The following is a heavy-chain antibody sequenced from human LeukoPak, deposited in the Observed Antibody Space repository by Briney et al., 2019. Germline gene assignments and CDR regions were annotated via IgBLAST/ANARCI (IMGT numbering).Heavy chain of an antibody. D-gene: IGHD5-18*01. J-gene: IGHJ4*02. CDR3: ASGQLWSSFDY. V-gene: IGHV4-59*01. CDR2: IYYSGST. Sequence: LSETLSLTCTVSGGSISSYYWSWIRQPPGKGLEWIGYIYYSGSTNYNPSLKSRVTISVDTSKNQFSLKLSSVTAADTAVYYCASGQLWSSFDYWGQGTLVTVSS. CDR1: GGSISSYY.